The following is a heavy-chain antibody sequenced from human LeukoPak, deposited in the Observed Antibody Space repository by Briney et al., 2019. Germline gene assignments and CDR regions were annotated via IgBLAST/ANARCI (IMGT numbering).Heavy chain of an antibody. D-gene: IGHD1-26*01. V-gene: IGHV3-7*01. CDR3: ARDEYNGYFEY. CDR2: IKENGSDK. J-gene: IGHJ4*02. Sequence: GGSLRLSCAASGFTFSRYWMSWVRQAPGKGQEWVANIKENGSDKYYVGSMKDRFTISRDNAKNSLYLQMNNLRVDDTAVYYCARDEYNGYFEYWGQGTLVTVSS. CDR1: GFTFSRYW.